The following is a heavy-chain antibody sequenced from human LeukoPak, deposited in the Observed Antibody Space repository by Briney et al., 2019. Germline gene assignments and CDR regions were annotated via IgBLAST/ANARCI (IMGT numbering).Heavy chain of an antibody. V-gene: IGHV4-59*11. CDR2: IYYSGST. J-gene: IGHJ4*02. Sequence: SETLSLTCTVSGGSISSHYWSWIRQPPGKGLEWIGYIYYSGSTNYNPSLKGRVTMSVDTSKNQFSLRLSSVTAADTAIYYCARLYSSSLGRVFDYWGQGTLVTVSS. D-gene: IGHD6-13*01. CDR1: GGSISSHY. CDR3: ARLYSSSLGRVFDY.